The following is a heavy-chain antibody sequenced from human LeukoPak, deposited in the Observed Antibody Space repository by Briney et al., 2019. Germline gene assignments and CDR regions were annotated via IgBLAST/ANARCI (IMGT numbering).Heavy chain of an antibody. J-gene: IGHJ4*02. V-gene: IGHV1-69*01. D-gene: IGHD3-9*01. CDR2: IIPIFGTA. CDR1: GGTFSSYA. CDR3: ARDRYYDVLTGFTL. Sequence: SVKVSCKASGGTFSSYAISWVRQAPGQGLEWMGGIIPIFGTANYAQKFQGRVTITADESTSTAYMELSSLRSEDTAVYYCARDRYYDVLTGFTLWGQGTLVTVSS.